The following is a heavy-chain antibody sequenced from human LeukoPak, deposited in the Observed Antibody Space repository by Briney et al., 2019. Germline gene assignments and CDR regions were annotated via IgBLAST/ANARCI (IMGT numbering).Heavy chain of an antibody. CDR3: ARDGYCTGGSCYADY. D-gene: IGHD2-15*01. Sequence: PRGSLRLSCGASGFTFGSYWMSWVRQAPGKGLEWVASIKQDGYEKYYVDSVKGRFIISRDNAKNSLYVRMNSLRAEDTAIYYCARDGYCTGGSCYADYWGPGTLVTVSS. J-gene: IGHJ4*02. CDR2: IKQDGYEK. V-gene: IGHV3-7*03. CDR1: GFTFGSYW.